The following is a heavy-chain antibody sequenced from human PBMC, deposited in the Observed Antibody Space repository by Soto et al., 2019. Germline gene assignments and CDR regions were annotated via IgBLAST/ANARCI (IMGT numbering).Heavy chain of an antibody. V-gene: IGHV4-39*01. Sequence: SETLSLTCTVSGGSISGSSDYWGWIRQPPGKGLEWTGSIFYSGSTYYNPSLKSRVTLSVDKSKNKFSLKLTSVTAADTSVYYCATDSSYYYDSSAYYSNWFDPWGQGMLVTVS. CDR3: ATDSSYYYDSSAYYSNWFDP. CDR2: IFYSGST. D-gene: IGHD3-22*01. J-gene: IGHJ5*02. CDR1: GGSISGSSDY.